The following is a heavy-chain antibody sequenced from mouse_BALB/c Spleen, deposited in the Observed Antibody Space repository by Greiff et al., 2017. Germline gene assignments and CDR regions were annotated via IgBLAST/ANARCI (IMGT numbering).Heavy chain of an antibody. V-gene: IGHV1S137*01. CDR1: GYTFTDYA. CDR2: ISTYYGDA. CDR3: ARLLSYAMDY. J-gene: IGHJ4*01. D-gene: IGHD2-1*01. Sequence: VQLQESGAELVRPGVSVKISCKGSGYTFTDYAMHWVKQSHAKSLEWIGVISTYYGDASYNQKFKGKATMTVDKSSSTAYMELARLTSEDSAIYYCARLLSYAMDYWGQGTSVTVSS.